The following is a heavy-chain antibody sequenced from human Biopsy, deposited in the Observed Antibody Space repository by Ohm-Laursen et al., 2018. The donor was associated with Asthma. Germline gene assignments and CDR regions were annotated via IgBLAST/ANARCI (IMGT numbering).Heavy chain of an antibody. V-gene: IGHV3-23*01. J-gene: IGHJ4*02. Sequence: SLRLSCSASGFTFSSYAMSWVRQAPGKGLEWVSAISGSGGSTYYADSVKGRFTISRDNSKNTLYLQMNSLRAEDTAIYYCAKDKRYSGSYFDYWVQGTLVTVSS. CDR1: GFTFSSYA. D-gene: IGHD1-26*01. CDR3: AKDKRYSGSYFDY. CDR2: ISGSGGST.